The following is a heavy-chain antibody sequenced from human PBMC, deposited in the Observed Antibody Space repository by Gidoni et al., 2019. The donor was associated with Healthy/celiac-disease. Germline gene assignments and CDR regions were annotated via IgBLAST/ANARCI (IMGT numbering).Heavy chain of an antibody. V-gene: IGHV4-38-2*02. D-gene: IGHD2-15*01. Sequence: QVKLQESGPGLVKPSETLSLTGTVSGYSISSGYYWGWIRQHPGKGLAWIGSIYHSGSTYYNPSLQSRVTISVDTSKNQFSLKLSSVTAADTAVYYCASHRGHCSGGSCSVDYWGQGTLVTVSS. CDR3: ASHRGHCSGGSCSVDY. CDR1: GYSISSGYY. J-gene: IGHJ4*02. CDR2: IYHSGST.